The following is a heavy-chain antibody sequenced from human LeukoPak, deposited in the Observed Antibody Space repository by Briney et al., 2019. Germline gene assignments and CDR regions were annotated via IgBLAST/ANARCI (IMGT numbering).Heavy chain of an antibody. V-gene: IGHV1-69*04. CDR1: GGTFSSYA. CDR3: ARGGLKNVARRSSGYDY. D-gene: IGHD3-22*01. CDR2: IIPILGIA. J-gene: IGHJ4*02. Sequence: GASVKVSCKASGGTFSSYAISWVRQAPGQGLEWMGRIIPILGIANYAQKFQGRVTITADESTSTAYMELSSLRSEDTAVYYCARGGLKNVARRSSGYDYWGQGTLVTVSS.